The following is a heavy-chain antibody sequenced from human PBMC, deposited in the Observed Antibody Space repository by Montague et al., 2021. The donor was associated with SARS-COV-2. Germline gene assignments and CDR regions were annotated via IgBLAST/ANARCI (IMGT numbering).Heavy chain of an antibody. J-gene: IGHJ4*02. CDR2: IYYSGGT. Sequence: SETLSLTCTVSGGSISSYYWSWIRQPPGKGLEWIGYIYYSGGTNYNPSLKSRVTISIDTSKNQFSLKLSSVTAADTAVYYCARHALRYFYWVNEGYFDYWGQGTLVTVSS. CDR3: ARHALRYFYWVNEGYFDY. CDR1: GGSISSYY. D-gene: IGHD3-9*01. V-gene: IGHV4-59*08.